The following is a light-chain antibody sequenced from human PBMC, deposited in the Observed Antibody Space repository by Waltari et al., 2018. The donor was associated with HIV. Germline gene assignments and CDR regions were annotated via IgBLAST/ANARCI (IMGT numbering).Light chain of an antibody. CDR2: QDT. V-gene: IGLV3-1*01. J-gene: IGLJ2*01. CDR3: QAWDKNTVV. Sequence: SFELKQPPSVSVSPRQTASITCSGDELDNKYNSCYQQKAGQSPLLVIYQDTKRPSGIPERFSGSNSGNTATLTISGTQAMDEADYYCQAWDKNTVVFGGGTKLTVL. CDR1: ELDNKY.